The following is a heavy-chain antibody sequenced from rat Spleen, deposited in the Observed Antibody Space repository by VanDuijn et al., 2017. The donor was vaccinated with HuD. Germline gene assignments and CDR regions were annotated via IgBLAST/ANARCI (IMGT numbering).Heavy chain of an antibody. Sequence: EVQLQESGPGLVKPSQSLSLTCSVTGYSITSNYWGWIRKFPGNKLEWMGYISSAGSTTYNPSLKSRISITRDTTRNQFFLQVNSVTAEDTATYYCARREYGYSSGWFAYWCHGTLVTVSS. V-gene: IGHV3-3*01. CDR1: GYSITSNY. CDR3: ARREYGYSSGWFAY. D-gene: IGHD1-9*01. J-gene: IGHJ3*01. CDR2: ISSAGST.